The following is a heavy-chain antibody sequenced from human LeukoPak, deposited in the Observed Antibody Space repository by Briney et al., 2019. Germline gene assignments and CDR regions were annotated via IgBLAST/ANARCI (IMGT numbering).Heavy chain of an antibody. CDR2: ISPIFGTA. V-gene: IGHV1-69*05. CDR3: ARDVPSRNSGNKGLYSY. Sequence: SVKVSCKASGGTFSSYAISWVRQAPGQGLEWMGRISPIFGTANYAQKFQGRVTITTDESTSTAYMELSSLRSEDTAVYYCARDVPSRNSGNKGLYSYWGQGTLVTVSS. J-gene: IGHJ4*02. D-gene: IGHD1-26*01. CDR1: GGTFSSYA.